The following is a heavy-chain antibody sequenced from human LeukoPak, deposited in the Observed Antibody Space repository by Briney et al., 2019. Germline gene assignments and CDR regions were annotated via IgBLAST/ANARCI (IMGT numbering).Heavy chain of an antibody. CDR3: ARGRGSAAFDI. D-gene: IGHD3-10*01. J-gene: IGHJ3*02. Sequence: PGGSLRLSCAASGFTFSSYNMNWVRQAPGKGLEWVSSISSSSTTIFYADSVKGRFTISRDNAKNSLYLQMNSLRDDDTAVYYCARGRGSAAFDIWGQGRMVTDSS. CDR1: GFTFSSYN. CDR2: ISSSSTTI. V-gene: IGHV3-48*02.